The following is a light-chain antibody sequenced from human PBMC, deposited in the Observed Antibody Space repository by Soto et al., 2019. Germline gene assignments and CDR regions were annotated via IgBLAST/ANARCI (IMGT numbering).Light chain of an antibody. CDR3: QHYNNRPLT. CDR2: GAS. J-gene: IGKJ4*01. Sequence: EIVMTQSPATLSVSPGERATLSCRASQSVSSNLAWYQQTPGQAPRLLIYGASTRATGIPARFSGSGSGTEFTLTISSLQSEDFAIYFCQHYNNRPLTFGGGTKVDIK. V-gene: IGKV3-15*01. CDR1: QSVSSN.